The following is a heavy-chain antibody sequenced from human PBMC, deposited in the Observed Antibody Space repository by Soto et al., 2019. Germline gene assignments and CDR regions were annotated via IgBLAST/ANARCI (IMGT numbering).Heavy chain of an antibody. CDR2: ISHLEST. V-gene: IGHV4-30-2*06. CDR1: GGSISYGGFS. J-gene: IGHJ4*02. CDR3: VRQLGNSAMLIIDS. D-gene: IGHD3-16*01. Sequence: SETLSLTCTVSGGSISYGGFSWSWIRQSPGKGLEWIGYISHLESTYFHPSFKSRLTMSIDRTRNQFSLKLSSVTAADTAIYYCVRQLGNSAMLIIDSWGQGTPVTVSS.